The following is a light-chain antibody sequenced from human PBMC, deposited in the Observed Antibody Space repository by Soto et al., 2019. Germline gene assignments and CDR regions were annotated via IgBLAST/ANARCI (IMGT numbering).Light chain of an antibody. V-gene: IGKV3-15*01. Sequence: EIVMTQSPATLSVSPGGRATLSCRASQSVSSNLAWYQQKPGQAPRVLICGASTRATGYPARFSGSGSGTEFTLTISSLLSEDFAVYYCQQYKNWPLTFGGGTRVEIK. CDR2: GAS. CDR3: QQYKNWPLT. CDR1: QSVSSN. J-gene: IGKJ4*01.